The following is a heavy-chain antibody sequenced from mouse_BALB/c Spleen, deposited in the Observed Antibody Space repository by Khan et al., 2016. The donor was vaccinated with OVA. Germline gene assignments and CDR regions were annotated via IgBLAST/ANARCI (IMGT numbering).Heavy chain of an antibody. V-gene: IGHV9-3-1*01. Sequence: QIQLVQSGPELKKPGETVKISCKASGYTFTNYGMNWVKQAPGKGLKWMGWINSNTGEETYADDFKGRFAFSLETSASTAYLQIKYLQNEVTATYVCIMGGRRARDYWGQGTSVTVSS. D-gene: IGHD3-3*01. CDR2: INSNTGEE. CDR1: GYTFTNYG. J-gene: IGHJ4*01. CDR3: IMGGRRARDY.